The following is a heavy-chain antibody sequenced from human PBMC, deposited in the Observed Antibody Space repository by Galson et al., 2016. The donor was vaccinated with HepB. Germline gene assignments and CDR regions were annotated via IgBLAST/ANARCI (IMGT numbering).Heavy chain of an antibody. J-gene: IGHJ5*01. Sequence: ETLSLTCTVSGGSISTHYWSWIRQPPGKGLEWIGYINYRGNTNYNPSLKSRVTLSIDTSKNHVSLKPTSATAADTAVYYCAREVQGSGAAIGWFDSWGQGSRVTVSS. CDR2: INYRGNT. V-gene: IGHV4-59*11. D-gene: IGHD2-2*02. CDR1: GGSISTHY. CDR3: AREVQGSGAAIGWFDS.